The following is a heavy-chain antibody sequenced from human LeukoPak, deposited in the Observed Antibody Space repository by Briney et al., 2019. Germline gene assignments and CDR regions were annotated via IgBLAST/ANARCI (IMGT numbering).Heavy chain of an antibody. D-gene: IGHD3-3*01. CDR1: GYTFTGYY. Sequence: ASVKVSCKASGYTFTGYYMHWVRQAPGQGLEWMGWINPNSGDTNYAQKFQGRVTMTRDTSISTAYMELSRLRSDDTAVYYCARGDRFLEWLPNDYWGQGTLVTVSS. V-gene: IGHV1-2*02. CDR3: ARGDRFLEWLPNDY. J-gene: IGHJ4*02. CDR2: INPNSGDT.